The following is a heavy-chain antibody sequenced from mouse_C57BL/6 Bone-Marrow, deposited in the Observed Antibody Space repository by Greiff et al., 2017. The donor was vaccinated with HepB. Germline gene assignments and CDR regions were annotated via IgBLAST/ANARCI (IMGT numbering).Heavy chain of an antibody. CDR2: IWTGGGT. J-gene: IGHJ2*01. D-gene: IGHD1-1*01. CDR3: ARSRTTVVASYYFDY. V-gene: IGHV2-9-1*01. CDR1: GFSLTSYA. Sequence: VKLVESGPGLVAPSQSLSITCTVSGFSLTSYAISWVRQPPGKGLEWLGVIWTGGGTNYNSALKSRLSISKDNSKSQVFLKMNSLQTDDTARYYCARSRTTVVASYYFDYWGQGTTLTVSS.